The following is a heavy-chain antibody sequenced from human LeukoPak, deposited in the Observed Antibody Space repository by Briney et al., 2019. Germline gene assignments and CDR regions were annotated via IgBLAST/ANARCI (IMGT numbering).Heavy chain of an antibody. D-gene: IGHD5-12*01. CDR3: ARDMMATTPIGGMNV. J-gene: IGHJ6*02. Sequence: GGSLRLSCAASGFTFSSYWMHWVRQAPGKGLEWVSSISSSSTYIYYADSVKGRFTISRDNAKNSLYLQMNSLRAEDSAVYYCARDMMATTPIGGMNVWGLGTTVTVSS. CDR1: GFTFSSYW. CDR2: ISSSSTYI. V-gene: IGHV3-21*01.